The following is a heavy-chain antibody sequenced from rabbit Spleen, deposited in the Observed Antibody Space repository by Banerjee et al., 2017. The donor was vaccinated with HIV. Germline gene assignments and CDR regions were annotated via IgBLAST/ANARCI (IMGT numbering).Heavy chain of an antibody. Sequence: QEQLEESGGDLVKPGASLTLTCTASGFSFSSSYWICWVRQAPGKGLEWIACINASTGKPVYATWASGRFTISRTSSTTVTLRMTSLTAADRATYFCARDLVAVIGWNFNLWGQGTLVTVS. D-gene: IGHD1-1*01. J-gene: IGHJ4*01. CDR1: GFSFSSSYW. CDR2: INASTGKP. V-gene: IGHV1S45*01. CDR3: ARDLVAVIGWNFNL.